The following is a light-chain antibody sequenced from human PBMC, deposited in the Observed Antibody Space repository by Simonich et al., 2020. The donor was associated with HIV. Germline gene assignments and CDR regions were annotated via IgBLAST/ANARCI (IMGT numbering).Light chain of an antibody. CDR3: HQYYTIPLT. CDR2: WAA. Sequence: DIVMTQSPDSLAVSLGERATINCKSSLSVLHNFNNKNYIAWYQQKPGQPPKLLIYWAAIRQSGVPDRFSGSGSVTDFTLTIDSLQAEDVAFYYCHQYYTIPLTFGGGTKVEIK. V-gene: IGKV4-1*01. CDR1: LSVLHNFNNKNY. J-gene: IGKJ4*01.